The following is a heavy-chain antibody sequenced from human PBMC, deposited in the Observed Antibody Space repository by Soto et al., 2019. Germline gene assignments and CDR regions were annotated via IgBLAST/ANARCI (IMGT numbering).Heavy chain of an antibody. CDR2: ISFDGSTE. D-gene: IGHD3-10*01. Sequence: QVQLVESGGGVVQPGRSLRLSCVASGFTFISYAMHWVRQAPGKGLEWVAVISFDGSTEYYADSVKGRFTISRDNSKNTGYLQMNSLRSEDTAVYYCARSRHGSGSYTHFYYGLDVWGQGTTVTVSS. CDR3: ARSRHGSGSYTHFYYGLDV. V-gene: IGHV3-30-3*01. J-gene: IGHJ6*02. CDR1: GFTFISYA.